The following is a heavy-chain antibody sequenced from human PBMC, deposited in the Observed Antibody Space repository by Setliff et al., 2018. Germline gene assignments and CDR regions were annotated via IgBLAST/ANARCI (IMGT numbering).Heavy chain of an antibody. D-gene: IGHD3-22*01. CDR1: RGSISSNNW. J-gene: IGHJ3*02. CDR2: IYHSGYT. V-gene: IGHV4-4*02. CDR3: ARGLHDTSDDYYVGAFDM. Sequence: PSETLSLTCVVSRGSISSNNWWSWVRQSPGKGLEWIGYIYHSGYTSYNPSLKSRVTLSVDTSKNKLSLRLTSVTAADTALYYCARGLHDTSDDYYVGAFDMWGLGTKVTVSS.